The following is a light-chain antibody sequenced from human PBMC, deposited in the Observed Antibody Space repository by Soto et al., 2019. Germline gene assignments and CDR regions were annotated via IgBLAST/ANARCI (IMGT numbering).Light chain of an antibody. CDR1: QWFXTN. CDR2: GAS. V-gene: IGKV3D-15*01. J-gene: IGKJ5*01. CDR3: QQYHDWSTRT. Sequence: IGLTQSPSTLSVSPGERVTLSCRASQWFXTNFVWYQMKPGQAPRLLFXGASTRGTGILARFSGSGSGRDFSLSVSSLQSEDSSVSYCQQYHDWSTRTVGQGTRLEI.